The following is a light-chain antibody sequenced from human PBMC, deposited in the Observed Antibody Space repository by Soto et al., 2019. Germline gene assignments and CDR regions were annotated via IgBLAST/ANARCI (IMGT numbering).Light chain of an antibody. CDR3: QQFDGSSRALI. CDR2: RTS. V-gene: IGKV3-20*01. J-gene: IGKJ4*01. Sequence: EIVLTQSPGTLSLSPGERATLSCRASQSVSNNYLAWYQQKPGQAPRLLIYRTSTRSTGIPERFSGSGSGTDFTLTISRLEPEDFAVYFCQQFDGSSRALIFGGGTKVDIK. CDR1: QSVSNNY.